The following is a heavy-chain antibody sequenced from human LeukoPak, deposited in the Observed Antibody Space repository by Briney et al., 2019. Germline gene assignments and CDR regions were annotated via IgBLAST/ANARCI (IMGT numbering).Heavy chain of an antibody. V-gene: IGHV1-69*04. CDR3: ARDGGSGSFFDY. CDR2: IIPILGIA. CDR1: GGTFSSYA. D-gene: IGHD1-26*01. Sequence: SVKVSCKASGGTFSSYAISWVRQAPGQGLEWMGRIIPILGIANYAQKFQGRVTITAGRSTSTAYMELSSLRSEDTAVYYCARDGGSGSFFDYWGQGTLVTVSS. J-gene: IGHJ4*02.